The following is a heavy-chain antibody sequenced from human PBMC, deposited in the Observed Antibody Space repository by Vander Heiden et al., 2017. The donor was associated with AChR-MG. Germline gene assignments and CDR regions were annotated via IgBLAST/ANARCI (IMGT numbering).Heavy chain of an antibody. J-gene: IGHJ4*01. CDR2: ISGSGDNT. Sequence: EVQLLESGGGFVQPGGSLRLSCAASGFTFSTYAMSWVRQAPGKGLEWVSAISGSGDNTYYADSVKGRVTISRDNSNNTLYGHMNSLRPEETAIYYCADNRRVDGSGGTCYFSVYWGQGTLVTVSS. V-gene: IGHV3-23*01. D-gene: IGHD2-15*01. CDR1: GFTFSTYA. CDR3: ADNRRVDGSGGTCYFSVY.